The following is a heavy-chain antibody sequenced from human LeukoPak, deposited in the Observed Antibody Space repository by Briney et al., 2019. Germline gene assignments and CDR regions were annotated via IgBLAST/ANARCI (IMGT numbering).Heavy chain of an antibody. CDR3: ARDVRLLALDY. CDR1: GFTFSSYW. V-gene: IGHV3-7*01. J-gene: IGHJ4*02. CDR2: VKQDGSEK. Sequence: GGSLRLSCAASGFTFSSYWMSWVRQAPGKGLEWVANVKQDGSEKYYVDSVKGRFTISRDNAKNSLYLQMNSLRAEDTAVYYCARDVRLLALDYWGQGTLVTVSS. D-gene: IGHD2-15*01.